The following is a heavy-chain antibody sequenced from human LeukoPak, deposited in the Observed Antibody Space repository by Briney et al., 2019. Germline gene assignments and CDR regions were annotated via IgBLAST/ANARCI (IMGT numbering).Heavy chain of an antibody. J-gene: IGHJ6*03. CDR2: IQYDGSNE. V-gene: IGHV3-30*02. D-gene: IGHD2-8*01. CDR1: RFTFSSYG. CDR3: AKDRCSNGVGCYYYYMDV. Sequence: GGSLRLSCAASRFTFSSYGMHWVRQAPGKGLEWVAYIQYDGSNEQYADSVKGRFSISRDSSKNTLYLQMNSLRAEDTAVYYCAKDRCSNGVGCYYYYMDVWGKGTTVTISS.